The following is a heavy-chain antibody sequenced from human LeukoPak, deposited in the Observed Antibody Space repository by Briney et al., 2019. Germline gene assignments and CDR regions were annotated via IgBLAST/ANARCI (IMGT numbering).Heavy chain of an antibody. Sequence: GGSLRLSCAASGFTFSSYAMSWVRQAPGKGLEWVAVISGGGSSTYYADSVKGRFTISRDNSKNTLYLQMNSLRADEDRAVYYCAKGYYYDSSGYYPLDYWGQGTLVIVPS. CDR3: AKGYYYDSSGYYPLDY. CDR1: GFTFSSYA. V-gene: IGHV3-23*01. D-gene: IGHD3-22*01. J-gene: IGHJ4*02. CDR2: ISGGGSST.